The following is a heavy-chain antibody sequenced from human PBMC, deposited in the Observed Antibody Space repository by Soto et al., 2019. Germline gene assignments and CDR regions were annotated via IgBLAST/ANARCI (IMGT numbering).Heavy chain of an antibody. CDR3: ARDLYQYCSGGSCYSPYYYYGIDG. J-gene: IGHJ6*02. V-gene: IGHV1-18*01. Sequence: ASVKVSCKASGYTFTSYGISWVRQAPGQGLEWMGWISAYNGNTNYAQKLQGRVTMTTDTSTSTAYMELRSLRSDDTAVYYCARDLYQYCSGGSCYSPYYYYGIDGWGQGTTVTFSS. D-gene: IGHD2-15*01. CDR1: GYTFTSYG. CDR2: ISAYNGNT.